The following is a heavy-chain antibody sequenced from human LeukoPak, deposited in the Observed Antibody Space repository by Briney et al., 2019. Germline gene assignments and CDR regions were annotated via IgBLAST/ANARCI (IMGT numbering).Heavy chain of an antibody. Sequence: GGSLRLSCAASGFTFSDYYMTWIRQAPGKGLEWVSAISGSGGSTYYADSVKGRFTISRDNSKNTLYLQMNSLRAEDTAVYYCAKEGLYDYSNYYFDYWGQGTLVTVSS. CDR1: GFTFSDYY. J-gene: IGHJ4*02. V-gene: IGHV3-23*01. D-gene: IGHD4-11*01. CDR3: AKEGLYDYSNYYFDY. CDR2: ISGSGGST.